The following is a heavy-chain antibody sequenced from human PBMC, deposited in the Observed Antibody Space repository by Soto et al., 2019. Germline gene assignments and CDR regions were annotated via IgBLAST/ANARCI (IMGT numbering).Heavy chain of an antibody. Sequence: GGSLRLSCAASGFTFSSYGMHWVRQAPGKGLEWVAVISYDGSNKYYADSVKGRFTISRDNSKNTLYLQMNSLRAEDTAVYYCAKDRRPIQLWTDYYYYGMDVWGQGTTVTVSS. CDR1: GFTFSSYG. V-gene: IGHV3-30*18. CDR3: AKDRRPIQLWTDYYYYGMDV. CDR2: ISYDGSNK. D-gene: IGHD5-18*01. J-gene: IGHJ6*02.